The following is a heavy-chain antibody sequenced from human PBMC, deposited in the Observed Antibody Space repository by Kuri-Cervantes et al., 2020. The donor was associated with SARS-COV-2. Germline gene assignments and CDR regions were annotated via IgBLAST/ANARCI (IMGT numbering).Heavy chain of an antibody. CDR3: AREEPKLDDAFDI. J-gene: IGHJ3*02. Sequence: GESLKISCAASGFTVSSNYMSWARQAPGKGLEWVSYISRSGSTIYYADSVKGRFTISRDNAKNSLYLQVNSLRAEDTALYYCAREEPKLDDAFDIWGQGTMVTVSS. V-gene: IGHV3-11*04. CDR2: ISRSGSTI. CDR1: GFTVSSNY. D-gene: IGHD1-1*01.